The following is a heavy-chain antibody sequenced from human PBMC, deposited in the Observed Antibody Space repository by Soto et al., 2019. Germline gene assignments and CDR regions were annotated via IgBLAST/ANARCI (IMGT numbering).Heavy chain of an antibody. CDR1: GYSFTSYW. D-gene: IGHD2-8*01. CDR2: IYPGDSDT. J-gene: IGHJ5*02. V-gene: IGHV5-51*01. Sequence: GESLKISCKGSGYSFTSYWIGWVRQMPGKGLEWMGIIYPGDSDTRYSPSFQGQVTISADKSISTAYLQWSSLKASDTAMYYCARRWVSCTNGVCSNWFDPWGQGTLVTVSS. CDR3: ARRWVSCTNGVCSNWFDP.